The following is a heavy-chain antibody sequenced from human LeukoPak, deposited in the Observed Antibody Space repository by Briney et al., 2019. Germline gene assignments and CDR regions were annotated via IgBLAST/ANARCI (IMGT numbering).Heavy chain of an antibody. J-gene: IGHJ4*02. V-gene: IGHV3-43*02. CDR1: GFTFRDFS. D-gene: IGHD3-22*01. Sequence: RSGGSLRLSCAASGFTFRDFSMHWVRQAPGKGLEWVSLISGDESATHYADSVKGRFTISRDNSKHSVYLRMTGLTVEDTAFYYCAKGNSSFSFTFDYWGQGALVTVSS. CDR3: AKGNSSFSFTFDY. CDR2: ISGDESAT.